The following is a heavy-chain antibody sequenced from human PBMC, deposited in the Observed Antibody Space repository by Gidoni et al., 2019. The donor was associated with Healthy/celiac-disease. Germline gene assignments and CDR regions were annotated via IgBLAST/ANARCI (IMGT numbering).Heavy chain of an antibody. Sequence: QVQLVASGGGVVQPGRSLSLSCAASGFTFSSYGMHWVRQAPGKGLEWVAVISYDGSNKYYADSVKGRFTISRDNSKNTLYLQMNSLRAEDTAVYYCAKDTGEDGYGDEYFQHWGQGTLVTVSS. CDR3: AKDTGEDGYGDEYFQH. CDR1: GFTFSSYG. CDR2: ISYDGSNK. D-gene: IGHD4-17*01. J-gene: IGHJ1*01. V-gene: IGHV3-30*18.